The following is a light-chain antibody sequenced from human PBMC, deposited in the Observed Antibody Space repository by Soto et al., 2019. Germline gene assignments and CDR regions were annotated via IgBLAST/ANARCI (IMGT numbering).Light chain of an antibody. Sequence: QSVLTQPRSVSGSPGQSVTISCTGTSSDVGGYNYVSWYQQHPGKAPKLMIYDVSKRPSGVPDRFSGSKSGNTASLTISGLQAEDVADYYCCSYAGSLNWVFGGGTQLTVL. CDR3: CSYAGSLNWV. CDR2: DVS. CDR1: SSDVGGYNY. V-gene: IGLV2-11*01. J-gene: IGLJ7*01.